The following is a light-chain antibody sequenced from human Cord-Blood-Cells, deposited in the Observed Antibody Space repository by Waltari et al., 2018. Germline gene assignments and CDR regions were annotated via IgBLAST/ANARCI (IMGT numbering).Light chain of an antibody. J-gene: IGKJ5*01. Sequence: DIQMTQSPSSLSASVGDRVTITCRASQSISSYLNWYQQKPGKAPKLLIYAASSLQSGVPSRFSGSRSGTEFTLTISSLQPEDFATYYCQQSYSTPPVTFGQVTRLEIK. V-gene: IGKV1-39*01. CDR2: AAS. CDR3: QQSYSTPPVT. CDR1: QSISSY.